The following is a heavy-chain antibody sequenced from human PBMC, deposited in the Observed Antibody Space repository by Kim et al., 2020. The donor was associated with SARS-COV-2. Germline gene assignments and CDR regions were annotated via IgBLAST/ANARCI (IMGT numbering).Heavy chain of an antibody. CDR2: MNPNSGNT. D-gene: IGHD3-10*01. J-gene: IGHJ6*02. V-gene: IGHV1-8*01. CDR3: ARVGDVLLWFGELLRHYYYYGMDV. CDR1: GYTFTSYD. Sequence: ASVKVSCKASGYTFTSYDINWVRQATGQGLEWMGWMNPNSGNTGYAQKFQGRVTMTRNTSISTAYMELSSLRSEDTAVYYCARVGDVLLWFGELLRHYYYYGMDVWGQGTTVTVSS.